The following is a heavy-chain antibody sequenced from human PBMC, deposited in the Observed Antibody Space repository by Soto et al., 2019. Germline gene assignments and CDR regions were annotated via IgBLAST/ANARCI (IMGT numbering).Heavy chain of an antibody. J-gene: IGHJ6*02. CDR3: AKETTVSYYYYYGMDV. CDR1: GFTFSSYG. D-gene: IGHD4-4*01. Sequence: GGSLRLACAASGFTFSSYGMHWVRQAPGKGLEWVAVISYDGSNKYYADSVKGRFTTSRDNSKNTLYLQMNSLRAEDTAVYYCAKETTVSYYYYYGMDVWGQGTTVTVSS. CDR2: ISYDGSNK. V-gene: IGHV3-30*18.